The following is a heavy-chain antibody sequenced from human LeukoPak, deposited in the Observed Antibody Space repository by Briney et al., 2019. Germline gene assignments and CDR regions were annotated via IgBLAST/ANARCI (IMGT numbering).Heavy chain of an antibody. V-gene: IGHV3-48*03. J-gene: IGHJ6*02. CDR1: GFSFSSYE. Sequence: GGSLRLSCVVSGFSFSSYEMNWVRQAPGKGLEWVSYITGNSDTRYYADSVKGRFTISRDNAKNSLYLQMNGLRAEDTAVYYCARVDDGYNPTDYYYYGMDVWGQGTTVTVSS. CDR2: ITGNSDTR. CDR3: ARVDDGYNPTDYYYYGMDV. D-gene: IGHD5-24*01.